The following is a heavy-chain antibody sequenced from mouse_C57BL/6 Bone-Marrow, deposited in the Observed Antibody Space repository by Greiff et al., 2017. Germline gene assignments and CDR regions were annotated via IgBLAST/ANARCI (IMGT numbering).Heavy chain of an antibody. CDR3: ARQGYYGSPFAY. Sequence: EVKVVESGGGLVQPGGSLKLSCAASGFTFSDYGMAWVRQAPRKGPEWVAFISNLAYSIYYADTVTGRFTISRENAKNTLYLGMSSLRSEDTAMYYCARQGYYGSPFAYWGQGTLDTVSA. J-gene: IGHJ3*01. D-gene: IGHD1-1*01. CDR2: ISNLAYSI. CDR1: GFTFSDYG. V-gene: IGHV5-15*01.